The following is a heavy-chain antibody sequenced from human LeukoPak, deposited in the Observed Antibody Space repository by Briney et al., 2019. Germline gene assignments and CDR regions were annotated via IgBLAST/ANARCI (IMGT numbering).Heavy chain of an antibody. V-gene: IGHV1-18*01. J-gene: IGHJ4*02. CDR2: ISAYNGNT. Sequence: ASVKVSCKASGYTFTSYGISWVRQAPGQGLEWMGWISAYNGNTNYAQKLQGRVTMTTDTSTSTAYMELRSLRSDDTAAYYCARDSADSGYDRSDYWGQGTLVTVSS. CDR3: ARDSADSGYDRSDY. D-gene: IGHD5-12*01. CDR1: GYTFTSYG.